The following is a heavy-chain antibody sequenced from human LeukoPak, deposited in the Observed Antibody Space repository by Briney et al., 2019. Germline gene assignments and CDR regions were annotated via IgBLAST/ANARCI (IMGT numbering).Heavy chain of an antibody. CDR1: GGSISSYY. D-gene: IGHD1-14*01. CDR2: IYYSGST. CDR3: ARWGKWEPGGFDY. Sequence: PSETLSLTCTVSGGSISSYYWSWIRQPPGKGLEWIGYIYYSGSTNYNPSLKSRVTISVDTSKNQFSLKLSSVTAADTAVYYCARWGKWEPGGFDYWGQGTLVTVSS. V-gene: IGHV4-59*08. J-gene: IGHJ4*02.